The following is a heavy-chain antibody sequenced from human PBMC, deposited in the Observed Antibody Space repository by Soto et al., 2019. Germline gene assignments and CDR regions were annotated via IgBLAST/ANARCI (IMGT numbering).Heavy chain of an antibody. D-gene: IGHD2-15*01. CDR1: GGSISSSSYY. J-gene: IGHJ6*02. CDR2: IYYSGST. Sequence: SETLSLTCTVSGGSISSSSYYWGWIRQPPGKGLEWIGSIYYSGSTYYNPSLKSRVTISVDTSKNQFSLKLSSVTAADTAVYYCSRLWGEYCIGGSCYGLLSPGMDGWCRGTTVTVSS. V-gene: IGHV4-39*01. CDR3: SRLWGEYCIGGSCYGLLSPGMDG.